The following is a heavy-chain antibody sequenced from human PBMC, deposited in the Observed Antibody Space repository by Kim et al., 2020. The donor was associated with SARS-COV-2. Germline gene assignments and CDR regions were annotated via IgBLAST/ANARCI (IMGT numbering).Heavy chain of an antibody. J-gene: IGHJ3*01. CDR3: ATAGGGARGVMDAFDF. CDR1: GYTLTELS. CDR2: FDPEDGET. D-gene: IGHD3-16*01. Sequence: ASVKVSCKVSGYTLTELSMHWVRQAPGKGLEWMGGFDPEDGETIYAQKFQGRVTMTEDTSTDTAYMELSSLRSEDTAVYYCATAGGGARGVMDAFDFWGQGKMVTVSS. V-gene: IGHV1-24*01.